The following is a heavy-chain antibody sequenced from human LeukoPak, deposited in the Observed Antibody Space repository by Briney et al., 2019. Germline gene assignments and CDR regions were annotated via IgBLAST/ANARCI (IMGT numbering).Heavy chain of an antibody. Sequence: GGSLRLSCAASGFTFSSYEMNWVRQAPGKGLEWVAFIRFEGREKFYADSVKGRFTVSRDNSKNTLYLEMNSLRSEDTAVYYCVKDLVRDRWFGESWGQGTLVTVSS. D-gene: IGHD3-10*01. V-gene: IGHV3-30*02. J-gene: IGHJ5*02. CDR1: GFTFSSYE. CDR2: IRFEGREK. CDR3: VKDLVRDRWFGES.